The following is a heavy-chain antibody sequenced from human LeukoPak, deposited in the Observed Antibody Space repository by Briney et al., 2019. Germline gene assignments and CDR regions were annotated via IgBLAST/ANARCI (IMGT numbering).Heavy chain of an antibody. Sequence: ASVKVSCKASGYTFTGYYMHWVRQAPGQGLEWMGWINPNSGGTNYAQKFQGRVTMTRDTSISTAYMELSRLRSDDTAVYYCARDPRFLEWLWFDYWGQGTLVTASS. CDR2: INPNSGGT. J-gene: IGHJ4*02. V-gene: IGHV1-2*02. D-gene: IGHD3-3*01. CDR3: ARDPRFLEWLWFDY. CDR1: GYTFTGYY.